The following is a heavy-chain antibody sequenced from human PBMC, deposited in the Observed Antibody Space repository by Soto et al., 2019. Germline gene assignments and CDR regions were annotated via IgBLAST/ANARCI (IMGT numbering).Heavy chain of an antibody. D-gene: IGHD6-19*01. J-gene: IGHJ4*02. CDR3: ARDGRGGGWYDGFDY. Sequence: SETLSLTCTVSGGSVSSGSYYWSWIRQPPGKGLEWIGYIYYSGSTNYNPSLKSRVTISVDTSKNQFSLKLSSVTAADTAVYYCARDGRGGGWYDGFDYWGQGTLVTVSS. CDR2: IYYSGST. V-gene: IGHV4-61*01. CDR1: GGSVSSGSYY.